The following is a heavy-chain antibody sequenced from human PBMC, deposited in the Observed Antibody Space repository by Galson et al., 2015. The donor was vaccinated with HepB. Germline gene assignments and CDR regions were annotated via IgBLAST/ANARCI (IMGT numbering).Heavy chain of an antibody. Sequence: QSGAEVKKPGESLKISCQGFGYNFDTYWIGWVRHMPGKGLEWIGNIFPGDSATRYSPSFQGQVTFSADKSINTAYLQWSSLKASDTAIYYCARRLNGDRDWFVPCGQGTLVSGS. D-gene: IGHD3-10*01. CDR2: IFPGDSAT. V-gene: IGHV5-51*01. J-gene: IGHJ5*02. CDR1: GYNFDTYW. CDR3: ARRLNGDRDWFVP.